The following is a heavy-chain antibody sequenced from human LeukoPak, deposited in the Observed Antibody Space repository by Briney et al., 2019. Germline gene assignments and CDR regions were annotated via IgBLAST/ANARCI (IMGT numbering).Heavy chain of an antibody. V-gene: IGHV4-34*01. CDR2: INHSGST. Sequence: GSLRLSCAVSGFTFSDSYMSWIRQAPGKGLEWIGEINHSGSTNYNPSLKSRVTISVDTSKNQFSLKLSSVTAADTALYYCARGMWFDTLFSAFDVWGQGTMVSVSS. CDR1: GFTFSDSY. CDR3: ARGMWFDTLFSAFDV. D-gene: IGHD3-10*01. J-gene: IGHJ3*01.